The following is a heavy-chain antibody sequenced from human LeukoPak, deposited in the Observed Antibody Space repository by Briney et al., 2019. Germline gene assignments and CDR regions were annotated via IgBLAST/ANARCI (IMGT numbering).Heavy chain of an antibody. CDR1: GGSISSSSYY. Sequence: SETLSLTCTVSGGSISSSSYYWGWIRQPPGQGLEWIGRIYYSGSTYYNPSLKSRVTMSVDTSKNQFSLKLSSVTAADTAVYYCARVSRFLEWSSPYYFDYWGQGTLVTVSS. D-gene: IGHD3-3*01. V-gene: IGHV4-39*07. J-gene: IGHJ4*02. CDR3: ARVSRFLEWSSPYYFDY. CDR2: IYYSGST.